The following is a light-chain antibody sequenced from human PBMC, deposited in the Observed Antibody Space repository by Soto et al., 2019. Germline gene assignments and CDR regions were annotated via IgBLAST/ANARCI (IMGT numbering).Light chain of an antibody. CDR2: GAS. Sequence: EIVLTHSPGTLSLSPGERATLSCRASQSVSSNHLVWYKQKPGQAPRLLIFGASSRATGIPDRFSGSGSGTDFTLTISRLEPEDFAVYYCQQYDRSPWTFGQGTKVEIK. CDR3: QQYDRSPWT. J-gene: IGKJ1*01. V-gene: IGKV3-20*01. CDR1: QSVSSNH.